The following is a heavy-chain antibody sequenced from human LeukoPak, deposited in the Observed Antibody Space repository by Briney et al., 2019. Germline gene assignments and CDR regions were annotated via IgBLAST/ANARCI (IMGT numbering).Heavy chain of an antibody. D-gene: IGHD2-15*01. J-gene: IGHJ3*02. CDR1: GYTFNNYG. CDR2: ISPYNGNT. V-gene: IGHV1-18*01. CDR3: ARQSYFDGRGDDAFDI. Sequence: GASVKVSCKASGYTFNNYGISWLRQVPGQGLEWMGWISPYNGNTKFAQKFQGRVTVTTETSTSTAYMELRTLRSGDAAVYYCARQSYFDGRGDDAFDIWGQGTMVTVSS.